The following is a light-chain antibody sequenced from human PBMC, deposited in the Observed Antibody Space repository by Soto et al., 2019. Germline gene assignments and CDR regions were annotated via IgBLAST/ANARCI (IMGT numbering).Light chain of an antibody. CDR2: EAS. J-gene: IGKJ2*01. CDR1: QSVSDW. V-gene: IGKV1-5*01. Sequence: DIQMTQSPSILSASVGDRVTITCRASQSVSDWLAWYQQKPGKAPKLLIFEASTLARGVRSRFSGSGSGTEFTLAITILPPDNIAICYCDHDDSNRRSFSQGTELETK. CDR3: DHDDSNRRS.